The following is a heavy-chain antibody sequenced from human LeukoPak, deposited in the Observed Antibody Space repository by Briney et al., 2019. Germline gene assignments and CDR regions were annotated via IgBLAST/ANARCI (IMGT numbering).Heavy chain of an antibody. D-gene: IGHD1-26*01. V-gene: IGHV3-23*01. CDR2: VGGGDDI. J-gene: IGHJ4*02. Sequence: GGSLRLSCAASGFTFNIYGMSWLRQAPGNGLEWVSNVGGGDDIHYADSVKGLFTRYTDDAKNTVYLHMNSLRVEDTGIYFCAKDATRRKSIWDHFDSWGQGTLVTVSS. CDR1: GFTFNIYG. CDR3: AKDATRRKSIWDHFDS.